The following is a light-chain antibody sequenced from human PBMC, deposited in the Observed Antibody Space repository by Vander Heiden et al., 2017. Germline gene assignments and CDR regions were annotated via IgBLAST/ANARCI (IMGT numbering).Light chain of an antibody. Sequence: DIQMTQSPPSLSASLGDRVTITCRASQTIADYLNWYQQKLEKAPKHLIFAASTLASGVPSRFSGSGSGTEFTLTISSLQPEDFAVYYCQQSYSSPLTFGGGTKVDIK. V-gene: IGKV1-39*01. CDR1: QTIADY. J-gene: IGKJ4*01. CDR3: QQSYSSPLT. CDR2: AAS.